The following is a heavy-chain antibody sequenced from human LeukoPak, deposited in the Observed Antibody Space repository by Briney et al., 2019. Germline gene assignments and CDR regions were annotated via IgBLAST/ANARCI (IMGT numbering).Heavy chain of an antibody. D-gene: IGHD4-17*01. CDR2: ISSSSTI. CDR1: GFTFSSYS. V-gene: IGHV3-48*02. Sequence: GGSLRLSCAASGFTFSSYSMNWVRQAPGKGLEWVSYISSSSTIYYADSVKGRFTISRDNAKNSLYLQMNSLRDEDTAVYYCARGSIGYGDYVNWFDPWGQGTLVTVSS. J-gene: IGHJ5*02. CDR3: ARGSIGYGDYVNWFDP.